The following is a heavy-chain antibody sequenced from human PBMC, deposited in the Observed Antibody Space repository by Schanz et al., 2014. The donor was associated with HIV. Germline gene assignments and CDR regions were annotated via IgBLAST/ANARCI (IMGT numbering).Heavy chain of an antibody. CDR2: ISDSGDGT. CDR3: AKMARSVAANTNFDY. J-gene: IGHJ4*02. D-gene: IGHD6-19*01. Sequence: EVQLLESGGGLVQPGGSLRLSCAASGFTFSSYAMSWVRQAPGKGLEWVSAISDSGDGTYYADSMKGRVTISRDNSKNTLYLQMNSLGAEDTAVYYCAKMARSVAANTNFDYWGQGTLVTVSS. V-gene: IGHV3-23*01. CDR1: GFTFSSYA.